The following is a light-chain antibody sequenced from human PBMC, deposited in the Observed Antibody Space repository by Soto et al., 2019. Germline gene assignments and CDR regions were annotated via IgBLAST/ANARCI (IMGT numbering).Light chain of an antibody. V-gene: IGKV1-5*03. CDR3: QQYRSYSWT. J-gene: IGKJ1*01. CDR2: KAS. Sequence: DVQLTQSPSTLSASVGDRVTITCRASQSVSSWLAWYQAKPGKAPNLLIYKASTLESGVPSRFSGSGSGTEFTLTISSLQPDVFATYYCQQYRSYSWTFGQGTKVEI. CDR1: QSVSSW.